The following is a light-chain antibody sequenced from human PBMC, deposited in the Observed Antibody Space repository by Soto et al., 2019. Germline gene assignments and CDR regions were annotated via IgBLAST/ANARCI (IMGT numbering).Light chain of an antibody. CDR3: SSYTSSSTRV. CDR1: SSDVGGYNY. J-gene: IGLJ1*01. V-gene: IGLV2-14*01. Sequence: QSALTQPASVSRSPGQSITISCTGTSSDVGGYNYVSWYQQHPGKAPKLMIYDVSNRPPGVSNRFSGSKSGNTASLSISGLQAEDEADYYYSSYTSSSTRVFGNGTKVTVL. CDR2: DVS.